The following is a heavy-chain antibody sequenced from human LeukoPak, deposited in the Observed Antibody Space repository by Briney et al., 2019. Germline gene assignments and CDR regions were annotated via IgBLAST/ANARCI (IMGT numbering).Heavy chain of an antibody. D-gene: IGHD3-22*01. Sequence: GGSLRLSCAASGFRLTEYGIHWVRQAPGKGLEWLSFIRYDDRGYYADSVKGRFTISRDNSKNTLFLQMHGLRSEDTAVYYCAKDPVNHCASSVCYGLQSWGQGTLVIVSS. CDR3: AKDPVNHCASSVCYGLQS. V-gene: IGHV3-30*02. J-gene: IGHJ5*02. CDR1: GFRLTEYG. CDR2: IRYDDRG.